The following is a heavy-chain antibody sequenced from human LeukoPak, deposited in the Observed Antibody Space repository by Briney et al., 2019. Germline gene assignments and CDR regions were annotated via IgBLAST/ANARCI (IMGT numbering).Heavy chain of an antibody. D-gene: IGHD2-15*01. CDR2: ISGSGSST. V-gene: IGHV3-23*01. CDR1: GFTFSSFA. J-gene: IGHJ4*02. Sequence: GGSLRLSCAASGFTFSSFAMSWVRQAPGKGLEWVSSISGSGSSTYYADSVKGRFSISRDNSRNTLHLQMGSLRDEDTAVYYCAKLRAPVVSASRPVDWGQGTLVTVSS. CDR3: AKLRAPVVSASRPVD.